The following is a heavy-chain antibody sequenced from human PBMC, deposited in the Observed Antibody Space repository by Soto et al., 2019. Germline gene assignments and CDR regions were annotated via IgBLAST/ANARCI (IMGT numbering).Heavy chain of an antibody. D-gene: IGHD3-3*01. CDR1: GFIFDDFA. J-gene: IGHJ4*02. CDR2: ISWNSDSI. V-gene: IGHV3-9*01. CDR3: TKVGGLYDFWSGPLHFDL. Sequence: EGQLVESGGGFVQPGRSLRLSCTGSGFIFDDFALHWVRQAPGKGLEWVSGISWNSDSIGYADAVKGRFTISRDNAKNSLYLPMNSLRVEDTALYYCTKVGGLYDFWSGPLHFDLWGQGTLVTVSS.